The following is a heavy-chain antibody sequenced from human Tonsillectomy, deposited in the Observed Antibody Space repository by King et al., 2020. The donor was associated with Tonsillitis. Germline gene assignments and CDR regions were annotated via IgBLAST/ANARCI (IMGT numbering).Heavy chain of an antibody. CDR1: GFTFSSCS. CDR3: AKAVNNGDYVYWYFDL. J-gene: IGHJ2*01. Sequence: VQLVESGGGLVQPGGSLRLSCAASGFTFSSCSMSGVRQAPGEGLEWGSAVSDSGGGTYYAAPVGGRLTIPRDNSKNTLYLQMNSLRVEDTAVYYCAKAVNNGDYVYWYFDLWGRGTLVSVSS. CDR2: VSDSGGGT. V-gene: IGHV3-23*04. D-gene: IGHD4-17*01.